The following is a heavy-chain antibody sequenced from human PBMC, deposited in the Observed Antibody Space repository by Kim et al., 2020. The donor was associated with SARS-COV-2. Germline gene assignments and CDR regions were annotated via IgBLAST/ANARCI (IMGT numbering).Heavy chain of an antibody. CDR1: GFTFSSYW. J-gene: IGHJ4*02. D-gene: IGHD2-2*01. CDR2: IKQDGSEK. V-gene: IGHV3-7*03. Sequence: GVSLRLSCAASGFTFSSYWMSWVRQAPGKGLEWVANIKQDGSEKYYVDSVKGRFTISRDNAKNSLYLQMNSLRAEDTAVYYCARDCSSTSCSQGVDYWGQGTLVTVSS. CDR3: ARDCSSTSCSQGVDY.